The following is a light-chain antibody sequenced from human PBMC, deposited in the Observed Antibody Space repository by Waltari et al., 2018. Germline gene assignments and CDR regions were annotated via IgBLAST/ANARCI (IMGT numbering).Light chain of an antibody. J-gene: IGLJ3*02. CDR1: SSNIGSNY. CDR2: RND. V-gene: IGLV1-47*01. CDR3: AAWDDSLSGRV. Sequence: QSVLTQPPSASGTPGQRVTISCSGSSSNIGSNYVYWYQQLPGTAPRLLIYRNDQRASGVPDRCSGSKSGTSASLAISGLRSEEEVDFYCAAWDDSLSGRVFGGGTKLTVL.